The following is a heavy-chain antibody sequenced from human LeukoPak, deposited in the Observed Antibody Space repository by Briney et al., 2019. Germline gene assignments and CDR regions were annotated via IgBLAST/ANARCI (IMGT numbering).Heavy chain of an antibody. CDR3: AKDVSRSTSCYNY. CDR2: ISGSGGST. CDR1: GFTFSSYA. J-gene: IGHJ4*02. V-gene: IGHV3-23*01. Sequence: PGGSLRLSCAASGFTFSSYAMSWVRQAPGKGVVWVSAISGSGGSTYYADSVKGRFTISRDNSKNTLYLQMNSLRAEDTAVYYCAKDVSRSTSCYNYWGQGTLVTVSS. D-gene: IGHD2-2*01.